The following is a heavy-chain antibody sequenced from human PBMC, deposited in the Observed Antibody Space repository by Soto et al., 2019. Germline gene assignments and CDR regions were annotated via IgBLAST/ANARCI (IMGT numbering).Heavy chain of an antibody. V-gene: IGHV4-61*01. CDR1: GDSVSRGPHY. J-gene: IGHJ4*02. CDR3: ARRNSQGLVDF. CDR2: VYGIQTT. D-gene: IGHD2-21*01. Sequence: SETLSLTCTVSGDSVSRGPHYWSWIRQPPGRRLEWLGYVYGIQTTNTNPSLAGRVTISKDPSKNQFSLRLTSVTAADTAVYYCARRNSQGLVDFWGRGTLVTVSS.